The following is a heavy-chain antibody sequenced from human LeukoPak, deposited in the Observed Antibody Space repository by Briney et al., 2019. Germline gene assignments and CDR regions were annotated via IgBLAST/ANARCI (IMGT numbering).Heavy chain of an antibody. CDR2: IIPISGTA. Sequence: ASVKVSCKASGGTFSSYAISWVRQAPGQGLEWMGRIIPISGTANYAQKFQGRVTITTDESTSTAYMELSSLRSEDTAVYYCARGIRVGGAADAFDIWGQGTMVTVSS. V-gene: IGHV1-69*05. CDR1: GGTFSSYA. CDR3: ARGIRVGGAADAFDI. J-gene: IGHJ3*02. D-gene: IGHD6-19*01.